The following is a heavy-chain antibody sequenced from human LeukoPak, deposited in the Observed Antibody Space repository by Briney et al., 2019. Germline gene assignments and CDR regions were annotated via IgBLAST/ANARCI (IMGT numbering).Heavy chain of an antibody. D-gene: IGHD2-2*01. CDR1: GYTFTSYA. J-gene: IGHJ5*02. V-gene: IGHV1-3*01. Sequence: GASVKVSCKASGYTFTSYAMHWVRQAPGERLEWMGWINAGNGNTKYSQKFQGRVTITRDTSASTAYMELSSLRSEDTAVYYCARGRRRSLLVVPAEGWFAPWGQGTLVTVSS. CDR3: ARGRRRSLLVVPAEGWFAP. CDR2: INAGNGNT.